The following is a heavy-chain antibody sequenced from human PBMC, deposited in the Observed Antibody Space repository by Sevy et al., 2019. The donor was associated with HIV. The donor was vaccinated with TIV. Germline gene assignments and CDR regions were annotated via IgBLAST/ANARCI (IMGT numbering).Heavy chain of an antibody. V-gene: IGHV3-33*01. Sequence: AGSLRLSCAASGFTFSSYGMHWVRQAPGKGLEWVAVIRYDGSNKYYADSVKGRFTISRDNSKNTLYLQMNSLRAEDTAVYYCARDGVVTAIDYYYGMDVWGQGTTVTVSS. D-gene: IGHD2-21*02. CDR3: ARDGVVTAIDYYYGMDV. J-gene: IGHJ6*02. CDR1: GFTFSSYG. CDR2: IRYDGSNK.